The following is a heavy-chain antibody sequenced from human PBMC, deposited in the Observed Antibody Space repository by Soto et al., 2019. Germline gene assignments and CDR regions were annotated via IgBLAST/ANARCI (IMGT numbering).Heavy chain of an antibody. Sequence: ASVKVSCKACGFTFTSSAVQWVRQARGQRLEWIGWIVVGSGNTNYAQKFQERVTITRDMSTSTAYMELSSLRSEDTAVYYCAADLKDYYGSGSYSAYYYYGMDVWGQGTTVTVSS. CDR3: AADLKDYYGSGSYSAYYYYGMDV. V-gene: IGHV1-58*01. J-gene: IGHJ6*02. CDR1: GFTFTSSA. D-gene: IGHD3-10*01. CDR2: IVVGSGNT.